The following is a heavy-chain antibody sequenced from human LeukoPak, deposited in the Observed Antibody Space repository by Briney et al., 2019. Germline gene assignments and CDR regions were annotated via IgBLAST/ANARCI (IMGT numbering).Heavy chain of an antibody. CDR3: ARVRSGHFDY. J-gene: IGHJ4*02. Sequence: PSETLSLTCTVSGGSISSGGYYWSWIRQHPGEGLEWIGYIYYSGSTYYNPSLKSRVTISVDTSKNQFSLKLSSVTAADTAVYYCARVRSGHFDYWGQGTLVTVSS. D-gene: IGHD3-10*01. CDR1: GGSISSGGYY. CDR2: IYYSGST. V-gene: IGHV4-31*03.